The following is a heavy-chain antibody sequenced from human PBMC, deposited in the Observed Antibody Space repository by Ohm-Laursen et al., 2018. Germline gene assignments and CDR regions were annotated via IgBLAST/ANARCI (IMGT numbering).Heavy chain of an antibody. CDR2: FWADGIKT. V-gene: IGHV3-33*08. J-gene: IGHJ6*02. Sequence: SLRLSCAAPGFTFSSYGMHWVRQAPGKGLEWVAVFWADGIKTYYADSVKGRFTISRDNAKNTLYLQMNSLRAEDTALYYCASPILDYYYYGMDVWGQGTTVTVSS. CDR1: GFTFSSYG. CDR3: ASPILDYYYYGMDV. D-gene: IGHD1-26*01.